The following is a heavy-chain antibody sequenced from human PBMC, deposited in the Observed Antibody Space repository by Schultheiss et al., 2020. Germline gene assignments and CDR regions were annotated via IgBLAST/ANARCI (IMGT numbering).Heavy chain of an antibody. J-gene: IGHJ5*02. Sequence: ASVKVSGKASGYTFTSYGISWVRQAPGQGLEWMGWISAYNGNTNYAQKLQGRVTMTTDTSTSTAYMELRSLRSDDTAVYYCARVNIVVVVAATPDPWFDPWGQGTLVTVSS. CDR1: GYTFTSYG. D-gene: IGHD2-15*01. CDR2: ISAYNGNT. V-gene: IGHV1-18*01. CDR3: ARVNIVVVVAATPDPWFDP.